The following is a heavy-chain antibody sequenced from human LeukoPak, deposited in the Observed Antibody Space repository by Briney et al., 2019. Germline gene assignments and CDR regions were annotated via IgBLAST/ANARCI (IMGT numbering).Heavy chain of an antibody. Sequence: ASVKVSCKASGYTFGDYYMHWVRQAPGQGLEWMGWINPNSGGTNYAQKFRGRVTMTRDTSITTAYMELGTVTSDDTAVYFCAREPRRHFDYWGQGTLVTVSS. CDR2: INPNSGGT. CDR1: GYTFGDYY. CDR3: AREPRRHFDY. V-gene: IGHV1-2*02. J-gene: IGHJ4*02.